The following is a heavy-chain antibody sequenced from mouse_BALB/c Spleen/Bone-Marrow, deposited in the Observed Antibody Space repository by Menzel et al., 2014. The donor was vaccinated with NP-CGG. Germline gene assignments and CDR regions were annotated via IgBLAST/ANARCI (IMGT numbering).Heavy chain of an antibody. CDR3: ARRGYGNSYWYFDV. Sequence: EVHLVESGGDLVKPGGSLKLSCAASGFTFSSYGMSWVRQTPDKRLEWVATISSGGSYTYYPDSVKGRFTISRDNAMNALYLQMSSLKSEDTAMYYCARRGYGNSYWYFDVWGAGTTVTVSS. D-gene: IGHD2-10*02. V-gene: IGHV5-6*01. CDR1: GFTFSSYG. J-gene: IGHJ1*01. CDR2: ISSGGSYT.